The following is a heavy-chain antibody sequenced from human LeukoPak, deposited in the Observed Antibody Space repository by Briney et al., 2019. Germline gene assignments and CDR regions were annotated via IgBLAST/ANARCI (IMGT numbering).Heavy chain of an antibody. V-gene: IGHV1-2*06. J-gene: IGHJ4*02. CDR1: GYTFTGNY. Sequence: GASVKVSCKASGYTFTGNYMHWVRQAPGQGLEWMGRINPNSGGTNYAQKFQGRVTMTRDTSISTAYMELSRLRSDDTAVYYCARVGSRDGYDYYGYWGQGTLVTVSS. CDR2: INPNSGGT. D-gene: IGHD5-24*01. CDR3: ARVGSRDGYDYYGY.